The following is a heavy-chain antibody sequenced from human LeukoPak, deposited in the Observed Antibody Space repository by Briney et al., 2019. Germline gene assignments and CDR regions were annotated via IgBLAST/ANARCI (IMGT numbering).Heavy chain of an antibody. CDR1: GFTVSSNY. CDR2: IYSGGST. J-gene: IGHJ3*02. V-gene: IGHV3-53*01. D-gene: IGHD4-11*01. CDR3: ATVFYRATVRQAFDI. Sequence: PGGSLRLSCAASGFTVSSNYMSWVRQAPGKGLEWVSVIYSGGSTYYADSVKGRFTISRDNSKNTLYLQMNSLRAEDTAVYYCATVFYRATVRQAFDIWGQGTMVTVSS.